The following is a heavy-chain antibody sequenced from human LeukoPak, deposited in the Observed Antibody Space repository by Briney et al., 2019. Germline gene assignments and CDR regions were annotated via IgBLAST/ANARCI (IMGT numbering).Heavy chain of an antibody. CDR1: VGDISSRNW. CDR3: ATYDYGGNSDAFDI. Sequence: SGTVYLTCAVSVGDISSRNWRSWVRQPPGKVLEWIGEIYHSGSTNYNPSLKIRVTISVDKSKNQFSLKLSSVTAADTAVYYCATYDYGGNSDAFDIWGQGTMVTVSS. V-gene: IGHV4-4*02. D-gene: IGHD4-23*01. J-gene: IGHJ3*02. CDR2: IYHSGST.